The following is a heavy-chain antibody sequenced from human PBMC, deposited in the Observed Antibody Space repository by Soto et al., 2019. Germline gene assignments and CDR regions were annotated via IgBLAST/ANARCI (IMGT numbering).Heavy chain of an antibody. Sequence: GESLKISCEASGYRFTSDWIGLVLQMPGKGLEWMGIIYPGDSDTRYSPSFQGQVAMSVDKSISTAYLQWNSLKASATAMYYCATHGGRLIAPAYWGQGPRVTVS. CDR3: ATHGGRLIAPAY. CDR1: GYRFTSDW. CDR2: IYPGDSDT. V-gene: IGHV5-51*01. J-gene: IGHJ4*02. D-gene: IGHD2-2*01.